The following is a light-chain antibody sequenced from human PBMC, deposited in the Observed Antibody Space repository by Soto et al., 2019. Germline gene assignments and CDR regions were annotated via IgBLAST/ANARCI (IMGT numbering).Light chain of an antibody. V-gene: IGKV3-15*01. Sequence: EVVMTQSPDTLSVSPGERATLSCRASQSVSSNLAWYQQKLGQAPRLLIYGASTRATDIPPRFSGSGSGTDFTLTISSLEPEDFAVYYCQQRSNWPLLTFGGGTKVDIK. J-gene: IGKJ4*01. CDR2: GAS. CDR3: QQRSNWPLLT. CDR1: QSVSSN.